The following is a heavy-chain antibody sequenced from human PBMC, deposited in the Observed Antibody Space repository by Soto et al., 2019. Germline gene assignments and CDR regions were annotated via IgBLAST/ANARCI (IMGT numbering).Heavy chain of an antibody. V-gene: IGHV3-21*01. CDR2: ISSGTNYI. CDR3: AGGAGPFDY. CDR1: GFTFTTYN. J-gene: IGHJ4*02. Sequence: EVQLVESGGGLVKPGGSLRLSCAASGFTFTTYNMNWVRQAPGKGLEWISSISSGTNYIYYADSVKGRFTIFRDNANNSLYLQMNSLRAEDTGVSYCAGGAGPFDYWGQGTLVTVSS.